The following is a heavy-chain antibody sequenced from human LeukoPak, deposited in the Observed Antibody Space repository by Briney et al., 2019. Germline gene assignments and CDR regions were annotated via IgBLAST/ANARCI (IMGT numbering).Heavy chain of an antibody. V-gene: IGHV4-59*01. CDR1: GGSISSYY. CDR2: IYYSGST. D-gene: IGHD3-22*01. J-gene: IGHJ4*02. Sequence: RSSETLSLTCTVSGGSISSYYWSWIRQPPGKGLEWIGYIYYSGSTNYNPSLKSRVTISVDTSKNQFSLKLSSVTAADTAVCYCARIETDYDSSGYYHYYFDYWGQGTLVTVSS. CDR3: ARIETDYDSSGYYHYYFDY.